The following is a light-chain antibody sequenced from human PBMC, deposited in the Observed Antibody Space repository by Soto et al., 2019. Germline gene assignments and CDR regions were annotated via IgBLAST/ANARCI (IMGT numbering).Light chain of an antibody. CDR3: QQYYSFPRT. CDR1: QGISSY. Sequence: AIQMTQSPSLLSASTGDRVTISCRMSQGISSYLAWYQQNPGEGPEILIYAAFTLLGGVASRFSGSGSGKDLTIIISCLQSEDFATYYCQQYYSFPRTFGQGTKVDIK. J-gene: IGKJ1*01. V-gene: IGKV1D-8*02. CDR2: AAF.